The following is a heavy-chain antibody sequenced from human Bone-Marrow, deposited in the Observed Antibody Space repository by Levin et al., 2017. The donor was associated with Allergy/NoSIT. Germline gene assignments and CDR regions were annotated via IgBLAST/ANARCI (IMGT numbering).Heavy chain of an antibody. D-gene: IGHD3-22*01. J-gene: IGHJ4*02. CDR1: GFTFSSYG. CDR3: ARDPKYYYDSSDLFDY. CDR2: IWYDGSNK. Sequence: GESLKISCAASGFTFSSYGMHWVRQAPGKGLEWVAVIWYDGSNKYYADSVKGRFTISRDNSKNTLYLQMNSLRAEDTAVYYCARDPKYYYDSSDLFDYWGQGTLVTVSS. V-gene: IGHV3-33*01.